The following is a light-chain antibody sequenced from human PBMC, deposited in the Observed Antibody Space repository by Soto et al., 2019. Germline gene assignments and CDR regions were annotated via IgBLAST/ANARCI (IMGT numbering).Light chain of an antibody. CDR3: QQRSNWIT. Sequence: EIVMTQSPATLSVSPGERATLSCRASQSVNSKLGWYQQKPGQAPRLLIYGASARAPDIPARFSGSGSGTDFTLTISSLEPEDFAVYYCQQRSNWITFGQGTRLEIK. CDR2: GAS. V-gene: IGKV3-11*01. CDR1: QSVNSK. J-gene: IGKJ5*01.